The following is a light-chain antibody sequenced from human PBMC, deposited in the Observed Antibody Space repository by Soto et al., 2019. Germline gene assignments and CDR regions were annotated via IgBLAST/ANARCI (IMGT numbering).Light chain of an antibody. CDR1: SSNIGSNT. CDR3: AAWDDSLNGLV. CDR2: NNN. Sequence: QYVLTQPPSASGTPGQRDTISCSGSSSNIGSNTVNWYQQLPGTAPKLLIYNNNQRPSGVPDRFSGSKSGTSASLAISGLQSEDEADYYCAAWDDSLNGLVFGTGTKVTVL. V-gene: IGLV1-44*01. J-gene: IGLJ1*01.